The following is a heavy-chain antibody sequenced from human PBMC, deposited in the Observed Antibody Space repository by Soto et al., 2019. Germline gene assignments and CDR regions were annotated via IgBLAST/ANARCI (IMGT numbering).Heavy chain of an antibody. Sequence: QLQLQESGPGLVKPSEALSLTCSVSGGSISSSSYYWGWIRQPPGKGLERIGSIYYSGSTYYNPSLKSRVTISIDKSKNQFSLKLSSLTAADTAVYYCARLEGLATISYYFDFWGQGTLVTVSS. CDR3: ARLEGLATISYYFDF. J-gene: IGHJ4*02. V-gene: IGHV4-39*01. CDR2: IYYSGST. D-gene: IGHD3-9*01. CDR1: GGSISSSSYY.